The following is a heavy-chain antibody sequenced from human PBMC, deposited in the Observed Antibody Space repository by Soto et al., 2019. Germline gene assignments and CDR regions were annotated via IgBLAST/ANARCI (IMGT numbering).Heavy chain of an antibody. J-gene: IGHJ6*02. CDR1: GFTFSSYG. V-gene: IGHV3-33*01. CDR2: IWYDGSNK. Sequence: GGSLRLSCAASGFTFSSYGMHWVRQAPGKGLEWVAVIWYDGSNKYYADSVKGRFTISRDNSKNTLYLQMNSLRAEDTAVYYCARDRVATRGPYYYYGMDVWGQGTTVTV. D-gene: IGHD5-12*01. CDR3: ARDRVATRGPYYYYGMDV.